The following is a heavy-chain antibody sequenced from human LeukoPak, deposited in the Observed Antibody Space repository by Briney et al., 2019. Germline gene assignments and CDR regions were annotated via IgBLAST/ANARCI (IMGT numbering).Heavy chain of an antibody. Sequence: PGGSLRLSCAASGFTFSSYAMSWVRQAPGKGLEWVAVLWFDGSIKYYTDSVKGRFTISRDNSKNTLYLQMNSLRAEDTAVYYCAKDSRLLRSLEYWGQGTLVTVSS. CDR3: AKDSRLLRSLEY. D-gene: IGHD3-22*01. CDR1: GFTFSSYA. CDR2: LWFDGSIK. V-gene: IGHV3-33*06. J-gene: IGHJ4*02.